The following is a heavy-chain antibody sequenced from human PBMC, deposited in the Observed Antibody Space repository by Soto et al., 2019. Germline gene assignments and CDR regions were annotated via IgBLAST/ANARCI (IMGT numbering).Heavy chain of an antibody. CDR2: INPAGGST. CDR3: ARGSNDIDY. D-gene: IGHD1-1*01. V-gene: IGHV1-46*01. CDR1: GYSFSNSY. J-gene: IGHJ4*02. Sequence: ASVKVSCKAYGYSFSNSYVVWVRQAPGQGLEWMGVINPAGGSTSYAQKFQDRVTMTTDMSTSTAYMELSSLRSDDTAVYYCARGSNDIDYWGQGTLVTVSS.